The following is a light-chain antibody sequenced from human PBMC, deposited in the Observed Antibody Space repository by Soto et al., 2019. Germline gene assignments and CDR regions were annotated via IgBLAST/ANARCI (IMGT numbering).Light chain of an antibody. CDR3: QQSNATPLT. Sequence: DIQMTQSPPSLSASVGDRVTITCRASQSIRIYLNWYQQKPGKAPKLLIYTASSLQSGVPSRFSGSGSGTDFTLTISSLQPEDFATYYCQQSNATPLTFGQGTRLEIK. CDR1: QSIRIY. V-gene: IGKV1-39*01. J-gene: IGKJ5*01. CDR2: TAS.